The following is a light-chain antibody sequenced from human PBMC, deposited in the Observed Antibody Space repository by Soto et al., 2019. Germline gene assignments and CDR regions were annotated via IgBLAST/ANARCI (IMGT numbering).Light chain of an antibody. CDR2: DAS. Sequence: EIVWTQSPATMSLSPGERATLSCRASQNVNSYLAWYQKKPGQAPRLLIYDASNRATGIPARFSGSGSGTDFNLTISRLESEDFAVYECQQRSNWRLTFGGGTKVDIK. V-gene: IGKV3-11*01. CDR3: QQRSNWRLT. J-gene: IGKJ4*01. CDR1: QNVNSY.